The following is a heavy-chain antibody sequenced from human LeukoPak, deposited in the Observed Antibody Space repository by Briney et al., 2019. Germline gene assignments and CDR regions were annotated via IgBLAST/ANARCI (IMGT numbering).Heavy chain of an antibody. V-gene: IGHV1-18*01. Sequence: ASVKVSCKASSYTFTSYGISWVRQAPGQGLEWMGWISAYNGNTNYAQKLQGRVTMTTDTSTSTAYMELRSLRSDDTAVYYCARDQAAAGTVDYWGQGTLVTVSS. CDR3: ARDQAAAGTVDY. CDR1: SYTFTSYG. D-gene: IGHD6-13*01. J-gene: IGHJ4*02. CDR2: ISAYNGNT.